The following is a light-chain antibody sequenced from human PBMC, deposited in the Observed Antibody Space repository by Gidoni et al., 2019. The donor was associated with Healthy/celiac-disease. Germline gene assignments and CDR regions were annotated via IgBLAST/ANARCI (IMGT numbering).Light chain of an antibody. CDR2: DAS. CDR3: QQYNNWPLT. J-gene: IGKJ4*01. Sequence: EIVRTQSPANLSVSPGERATLSCRASQSVSSNLSWYQQKPGQAPRLLIDDASTRATGIPARFSGSGSGTEFTLTISSLQSEDFAVYYCQQYNNWPLTFGGGTKVEIK. CDR1: QSVSSN. V-gene: IGKV3-15*01.